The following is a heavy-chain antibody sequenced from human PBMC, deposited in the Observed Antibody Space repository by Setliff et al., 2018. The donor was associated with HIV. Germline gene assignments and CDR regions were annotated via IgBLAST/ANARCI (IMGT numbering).Heavy chain of an antibody. CDR1: GVTSGDYY. V-gene: IGHV4-31*03. Sequence: KTSETLSLTCTFSGVTSGDYYWTWIRQHPVKGLEWIGYIYSSGTKYYNPSLKSRLAISLDTSKNQFSLNLKSVTAADAAVYYCARGFCSGGFCHPNFYHYMDVWGKGTTVTVPS. CDR2: IYSSGTK. D-gene: IGHD2-15*01. J-gene: IGHJ6*03. CDR3: ARGFCSGGFCHPNFYHYMDV.